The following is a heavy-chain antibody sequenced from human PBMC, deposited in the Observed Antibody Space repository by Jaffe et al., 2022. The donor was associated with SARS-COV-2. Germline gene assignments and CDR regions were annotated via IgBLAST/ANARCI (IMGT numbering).Heavy chain of an antibody. CDR2: IGTGGTT. D-gene: IGHD1-7*01. CDR3: AGWVGGTTNLDY. J-gene: IGHJ4*02. V-gene: IGHV3-23*01. Sequence: EVQLLESGGGLVQPGGSLRLSCAASGFTFSNYAMHWVRQAPGKGLEWVSAIGTGGTTYYADPVKGRFTISRDISQDTLYLQMNSLRAEDTAVYYCAGWVGGTTNLDYWGQGTLVTVSS. CDR1: GFTFSNYA.